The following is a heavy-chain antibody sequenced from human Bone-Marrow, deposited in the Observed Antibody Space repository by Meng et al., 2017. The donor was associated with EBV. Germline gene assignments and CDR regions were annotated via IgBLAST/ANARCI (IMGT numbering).Heavy chain of an antibody. CDR3: AAGFRELVRSRDY. D-gene: IGHD3-10*01. V-gene: IGHV4-4*02. CDR1: GGSIRSSNW. Sequence: QLQPQESGPRLVKPSGTLSLTCVVSGGSIRSSNWWSWVRQPPGKGLEWIGEIFYGGSTNYNPSLESRVTISVDKSKNQFSLKLSSVTAADTAVYYCAAGFRELVRSRDYWGQGTLVTVSS. CDR2: IFYGGST. J-gene: IGHJ4*02.